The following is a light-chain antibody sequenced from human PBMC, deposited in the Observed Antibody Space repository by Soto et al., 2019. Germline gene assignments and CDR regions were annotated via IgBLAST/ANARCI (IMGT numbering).Light chain of an antibody. CDR2: EVT. V-gene: IGLV2-14*01. Sequence: QSVLTQPASVSVSLGLSIAISCTGTSSDVGSYDYVSWYQQHPDKAPKLMIYEVTQRPSGVSNRFSGSKSGNTASLTISGLQAEDEADYYCSSHTSVNTRVFGTGTKVTVL. CDR1: SSDVGSYDY. J-gene: IGLJ1*01. CDR3: SSHTSVNTRV.